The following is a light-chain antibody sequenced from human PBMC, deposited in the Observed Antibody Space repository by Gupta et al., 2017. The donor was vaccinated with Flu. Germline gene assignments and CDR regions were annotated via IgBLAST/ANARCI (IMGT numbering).Light chain of an antibody. CDR3: QQNDNLPLA. CDR1: QDISNY. Sequence: DIQMTQSPSSLSASVGDRVTITCQASQDISNYLNWYQQKPGKAPKLLIYDASKLETGVPSRFSGSGSGTDFTFTISSLQPEDIATYYCQQNDNLPLAFGQGTRLEIK. V-gene: IGKV1-33*01. J-gene: IGKJ5*01. CDR2: DAS.